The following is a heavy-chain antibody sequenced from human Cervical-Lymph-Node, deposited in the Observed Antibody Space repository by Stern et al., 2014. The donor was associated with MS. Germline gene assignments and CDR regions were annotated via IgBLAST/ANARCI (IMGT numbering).Heavy chain of an antibody. CDR3: ARQTTAWASDV. CDR1: GYKFSIYW. Sequence: VQLVESGAELIRPGESLKISCKGSGYKFSIYWIAWVRQMPGKGLEWMGIIYPGDSETRYSPSFQGQFAMSADKSTSTAYLQWSSLNASDTAMYFCARQTTAWASDVWGQGTLVTVSS. CDR2: IYPGDSET. D-gene: IGHD1-14*01. V-gene: IGHV5-51*01. J-gene: IGHJ4*02.